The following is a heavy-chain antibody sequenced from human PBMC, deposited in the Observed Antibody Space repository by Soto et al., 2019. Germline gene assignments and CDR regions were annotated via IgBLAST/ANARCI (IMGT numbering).Heavy chain of an antibody. CDR1: GGTFSSYT. CDR3: ARGLHYDSISLDDY. J-gene: IGHJ4*02. V-gene: IGHV1-69*02. Sequence: QVQLVQSGAEVKKPGSSVKVSCKASGGTFSSYTISWVRQAPGQGLEWMGRIIPILGIANYAQKFQGRVTITADKSTSTAYMELSSLRSEVRAVYYCARGLHYDSISLDDYWGQGTLVTVSS. D-gene: IGHD3-22*01. CDR2: IIPILGIA.